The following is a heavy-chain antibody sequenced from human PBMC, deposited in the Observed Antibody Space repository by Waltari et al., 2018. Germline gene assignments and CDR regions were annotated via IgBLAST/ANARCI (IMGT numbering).Heavy chain of an antibody. D-gene: IGHD1-26*01. J-gene: IGHJ6*02. CDR1: GYTFTSYD. V-gene: IGHV1-8*01. CDR3: ARVRYPLYYYGMDV. CDR2: MNPNSGNT. Sequence: QVQLVQSGAEVKKPGASVKVPCKAAGYTFTSYDSNWVRQATGQGLEWMGWMNPNSGNTGYAQKFQGRVTMTRNTSISTAYMELSSLRSEDTAVYYCARVRYPLYYYGMDVWGQGTTVTVSS.